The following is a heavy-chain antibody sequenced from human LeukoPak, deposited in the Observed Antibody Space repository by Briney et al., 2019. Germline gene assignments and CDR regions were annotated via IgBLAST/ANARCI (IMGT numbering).Heavy chain of an antibody. V-gene: IGHV4-34*01. CDR3: ARGQEPDCSSTSCPNWFDP. CDR1: GGSFSGYY. CDR2: INHSGST. D-gene: IGHD2-2*01. J-gene: IGHJ5*02. Sequence: KPSETLSLTCAVYGGSFSGYYWSWIRQPPGKGLEWIGEINHSGSTNYNPSLKSRVTTSVDTSKNQFSLKLSSVTAADTAVYYCARGQEPDCSSTSCPNWFDPWGQGTLVTVSS.